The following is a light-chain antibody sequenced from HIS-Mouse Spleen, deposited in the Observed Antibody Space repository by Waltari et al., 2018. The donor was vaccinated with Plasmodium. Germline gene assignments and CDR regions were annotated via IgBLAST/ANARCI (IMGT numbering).Light chain of an antibody. V-gene: IGLV3-25*03. CDR3: QSADSSGTPNWV. CDR2: KDS. J-gene: IGLJ3*02. Sequence: SYELTQPPSVSVSPGQTASITCSGDALPKQSAYWYQQKPGQATVLVIYKDSERPSGIPERVSGSSSGTTVTLTISGVQAEDEADYYCQSADSSGTPNWVCGGGTKLTVL. CDR1: ALPKQS.